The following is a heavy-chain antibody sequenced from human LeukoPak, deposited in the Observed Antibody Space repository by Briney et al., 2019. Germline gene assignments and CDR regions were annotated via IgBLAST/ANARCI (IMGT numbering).Heavy chain of an antibody. CDR3: ARRGYYYYYMDV. D-gene: IGHD3-10*01. J-gene: IGHJ6*03. Sequence: PSETLSLTCTVSGGSISSYYWSWIRQPPGKGLEWIGYIYTSGSTNYNPSLKNRVTISVDTSKNQFSLKPSSVTAADTAVYYCARRGYYYYYMDVWGKGTTVTVSS. CDR2: IYTSGST. V-gene: IGHV4-4*09. CDR1: GGSISSYY.